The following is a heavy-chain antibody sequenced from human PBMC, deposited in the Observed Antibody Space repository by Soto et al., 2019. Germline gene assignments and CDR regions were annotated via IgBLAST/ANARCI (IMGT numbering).Heavy chain of an antibody. CDR1: GGSISSSNW. V-gene: IGHV4-4*02. D-gene: IGHD3-22*01. CDR2: IYRSGST. Sequence: SETLSLTCAVSGGSISSSNWWSWVRQPPGKGLEWIGEIYRSGSTNYNPSLKSRVTISVDKSKNQFSLKLSSVTAADTAVYYCARAPYDSSGNYYYGMDVWGQGTTVTVSS. CDR3: ARAPYDSSGNYYYGMDV. J-gene: IGHJ6*02.